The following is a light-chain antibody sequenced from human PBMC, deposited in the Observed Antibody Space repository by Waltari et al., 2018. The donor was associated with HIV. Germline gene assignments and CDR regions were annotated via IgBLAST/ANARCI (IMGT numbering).Light chain of an antibody. V-gene: IGKV3-20*01. CDR3: QQYGSSLWT. CDR1: QSVSSSH. CDR2: AAS. J-gene: IGKJ1*01. Sequence: EIVLTQSPGTLSLSPGERVILSCRASQSVSSSHLAWYQQKPGQAPRLVIYAASSRATGIPDRFSGSGSGTDFTLTISRLEPEDVAVYYCQQYGSSLWTFGQGTKVEAK.